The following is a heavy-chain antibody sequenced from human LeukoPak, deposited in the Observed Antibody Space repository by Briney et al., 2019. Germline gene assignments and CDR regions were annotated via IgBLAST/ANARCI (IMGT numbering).Heavy chain of an antibody. CDR2: IYYSGST. CDR3: ARERESSSHFDY. D-gene: IGHD6-6*01. Sequence: PSETLSLTCTVSGGSISSSSYYWGWIRQPPGKGLEWIGSIYYSGSTYYNPSLKSRVTISVDTSKNQFSLKLSSVTAADTAVYYCARERESSSHFDYWGQGTLVTVSS. V-gene: IGHV4-39*07. J-gene: IGHJ4*02. CDR1: GGSISSSSYY.